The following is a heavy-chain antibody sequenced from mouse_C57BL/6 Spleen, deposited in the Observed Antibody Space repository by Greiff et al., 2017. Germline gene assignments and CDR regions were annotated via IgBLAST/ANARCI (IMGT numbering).Heavy chain of an antibody. Sequence: DVHLVESGGGLVKPGASLKLSCAASGFTFSSYTMSWVRQTPEKRLEWVATISGGGGNTYYPDSVKGRFTLSRANAKNTLYLQMSSLRSEDTALYYCARHWTGFDYWGQGTTLTVSS. CDR2: ISGGGGNT. CDR3: ARHWTGFDY. J-gene: IGHJ2*01. CDR1: GFTFSSYT. D-gene: IGHD4-1*01. V-gene: IGHV5-9*01.